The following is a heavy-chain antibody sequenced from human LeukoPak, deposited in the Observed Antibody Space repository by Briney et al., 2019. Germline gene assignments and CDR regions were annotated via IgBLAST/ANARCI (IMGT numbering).Heavy chain of an antibody. CDR1: GYTLTELS. J-gene: IGHJ4*02. V-gene: IGHV1-46*01. CDR3: ATLKAVAPDY. CDR2: INPSGGST. Sequence: ASVKVSCKVSGYTLTELSMHWVRQAPGQGLEWMGIINPSGGSTSYAQKFQGRVTMTRDTSTSTVYMELSSLRSEDTAVYYCATLKAVAPDYWGQGTLVTVSS. D-gene: IGHD6-19*01.